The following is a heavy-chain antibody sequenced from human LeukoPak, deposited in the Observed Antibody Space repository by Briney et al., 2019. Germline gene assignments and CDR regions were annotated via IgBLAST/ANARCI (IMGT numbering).Heavy chain of an antibody. CDR1: GFTFSNYW. J-gene: IGHJ4*02. V-gene: IGHV3-7*05. D-gene: IGHD6-19*01. Sequence: GGSLRLSCAASGFTFSNYWMTWVRQAPGEGLEWVANMNQDGSEKYYVDSVKGRFTISRDNAQNSLYLLMNSLRAEDTAVYYCARDGLAVARDYWGQGTLVTVSS. CDR2: MNQDGSEK. CDR3: ARDGLAVARDY.